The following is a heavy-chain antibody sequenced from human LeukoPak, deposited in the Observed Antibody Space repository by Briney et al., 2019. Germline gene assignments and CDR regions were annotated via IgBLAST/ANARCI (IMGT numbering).Heavy chain of an antibody. V-gene: IGHV3-33*01. CDR1: GFTFSNYV. CDR2: IWYDGSNK. Sequence: GGSLRLPCAASGFTFSNYVMHWVRQAPGKGLEWVALIWYDGSNKYYADSVKGRFTISRDNSKNTLYLQMNSLRAEDTAMYYCARIGEPGGGCGPLMYWGQGTLVTVSS. J-gene: IGHJ4*02. CDR3: ARIGEPGGGCGPLMY. D-gene: IGHD3-16*01.